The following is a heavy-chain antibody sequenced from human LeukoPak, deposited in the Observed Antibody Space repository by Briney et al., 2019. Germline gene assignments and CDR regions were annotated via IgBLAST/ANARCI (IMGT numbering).Heavy chain of an antibody. Sequence: GGSLRLSCAASGFTVSSNYMSWVRQAPGKGLEWVSVIYSGGSTYYADSVKGRFTISRDNSKNTLYLQMNSLRAEDTAVYYCARVESLLWFGEFIYWGQGTLVTVSS. CDR3: ARVESLLWFGEFIY. D-gene: IGHD3-10*01. J-gene: IGHJ4*02. CDR1: GFTVSSNY. V-gene: IGHV3-66*01. CDR2: IYSGGST.